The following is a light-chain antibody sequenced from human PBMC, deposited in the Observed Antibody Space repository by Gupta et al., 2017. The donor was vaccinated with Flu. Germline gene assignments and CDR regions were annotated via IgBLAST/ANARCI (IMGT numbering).Light chain of an antibody. CDR1: QSVSSY. Sequence: DIVLTQSSATPSLSRGERATLSCRASQSVSSYLAWYQQKPGQAPRLLIYDASNRVTGIPARFSGSGSGREVTLTISSIEHEDFAVYYCQQRSKWSPRTFGQGTKVEIK. V-gene: IGKV3-11*02. J-gene: IGKJ1*01. CDR2: DAS. CDR3: QQRSKWSPRT.